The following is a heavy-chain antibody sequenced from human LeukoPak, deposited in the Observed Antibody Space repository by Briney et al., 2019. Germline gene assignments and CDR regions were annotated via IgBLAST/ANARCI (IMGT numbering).Heavy chain of an antibody. V-gene: IGHV1-24*01. CDR1: GYTLTELS. CDR2: FDPEDGET. Sequence: ASVKVSCKVSGYTLTELSMHWVRQAPGKGLEWMGGFDPEDGETIYAQKFQGRVTMTEDTSTDTAYMGLSSLRSEDTAVYYCATDPSQTYYGSGSYYTDYWGQGTLVTVSS. CDR3: ATDPSQTYYGSGSYYTDY. D-gene: IGHD3-10*01. J-gene: IGHJ4*02.